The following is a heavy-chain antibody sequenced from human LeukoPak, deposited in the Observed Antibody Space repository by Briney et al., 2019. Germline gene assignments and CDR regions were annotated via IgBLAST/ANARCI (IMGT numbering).Heavy chain of an antibody. J-gene: IGHJ6*04. V-gene: IGHV1-8*01. CDR1: GYTFTSYD. CDR3: ARDRAGGDYWNYYYYGMDV. D-gene: IGHD4-17*01. Sequence: ASVKVSCKASGYTFTSYDINWVRQATGQGLEWMGWMNPNSGNTGYAQKFQGRVTMTRNTSISTAYMELSSLRSEDTAVYYCARDRAGGDYWNYYYYGMDVWGKGTTVTVSS. CDR2: MNPNSGNT.